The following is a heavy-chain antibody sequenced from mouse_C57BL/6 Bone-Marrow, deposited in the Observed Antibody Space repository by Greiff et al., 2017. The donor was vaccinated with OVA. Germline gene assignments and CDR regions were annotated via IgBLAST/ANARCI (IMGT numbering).Heavy chain of an antibody. V-gene: IGHV1-61*01. Sequence: QVQLQQPGAELVRPGSSVKLSCKASGYTFTSYWMAWVKQRPGQGLEWIGNIYPSDSETPYNQKFKDKATLTVDKSASTAYMQLSSLTSEDSAVYYCARSYYYGSSYGYWYFDVWGTGTTVTVSS. CDR2: IYPSDSET. CDR3: ARSYYYGSSYGYWYFDV. CDR1: GYTFTSYW. J-gene: IGHJ1*03. D-gene: IGHD1-1*01.